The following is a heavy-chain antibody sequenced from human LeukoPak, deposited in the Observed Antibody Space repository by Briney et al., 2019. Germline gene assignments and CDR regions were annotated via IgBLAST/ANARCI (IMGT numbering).Heavy chain of an antibody. V-gene: IGHV4-34*01. J-gene: IGHJ3*02. Sequence: SETLSLTCAVYGGSFSSYYWSWIRQPPGKGLEWIGEINHSGSTHYNPSLKSRVTISVDTSKNQFSLKLSSVTVADTAVYYCARVALGSGSYEAFDIWGQGTMVTVSS. CDR3: ARVALGSGSYEAFDI. CDR2: INHSGST. D-gene: IGHD1-26*01. CDR1: GGSFSSYY.